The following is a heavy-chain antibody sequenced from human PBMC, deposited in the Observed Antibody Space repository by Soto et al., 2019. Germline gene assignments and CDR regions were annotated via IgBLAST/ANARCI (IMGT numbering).Heavy chain of an antibody. J-gene: IGHJ4*02. CDR2: VSPDHGNA. Sequence: QVRVVQSGAEVKKPGASVKVSCKTSGYTFTDYDINWVRQAPGQGLEWMGWVSPDHGNAGYAQQFHGRVTITSDTSISTVFMELTNLRSDDTAVYYCAVTTGYWGQGTKVTVSS. CDR1: GYTFTDYD. D-gene: IGHD2-8*01. CDR3: AVTTGY. V-gene: IGHV1-8*01.